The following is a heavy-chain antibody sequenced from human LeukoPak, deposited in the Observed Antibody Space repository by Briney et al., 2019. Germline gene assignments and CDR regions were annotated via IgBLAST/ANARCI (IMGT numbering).Heavy chain of an antibody. CDR2: INHSGRT. CDR3: ARGDVRHDYGVMGAFDY. J-gene: IGHJ4*02. Sequence: PSQTLSLTCAVYGGSFSGYYWSWIRQPPGKGLEWIGEINHSGRTNYNPSLKSRVTISVDTSKNQFSLKLSSVTAADTAVYYCARGDVRHDYGVMGAFDYWGQGTLVTVSS. V-gene: IGHV4-34*01. CDR1: GGSFSGYY. D-gene: IGHD4-17*01.